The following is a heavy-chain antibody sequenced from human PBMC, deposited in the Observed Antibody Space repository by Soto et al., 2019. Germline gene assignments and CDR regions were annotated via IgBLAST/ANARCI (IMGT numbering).Heavy chain of an antibody. V-gene: IGHV3-23*01. J-gene: IGHJ4*02. D-gene: IGHD3-22*01. CDR3: AKIFPTYYYDNSGPFDS. CDR1: GFTFSNYA. Sequence: GGSLRLSCAASGFTFSNYAMNWVRRAPGKGLEWVSVISGSGGSTYYADSVKGRLTISRDNSKNTLYLQMNSLRAEDTAVYYCAKIFPTYYYDNSGPFDSWGQGTPVTVSS. CDR2: ISGSGGST.